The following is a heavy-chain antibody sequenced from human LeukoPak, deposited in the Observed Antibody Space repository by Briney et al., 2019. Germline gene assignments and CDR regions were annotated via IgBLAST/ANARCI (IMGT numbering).Heavy chain of an antibody. CDR2: ITASGATT. Sequence: GGGLRLSCAASRFTFSTSAMSWVRQAPGKGLEWVSVITASGATTFYADSVKGRFTISRDNSKNTLYLQMNSLATEDTALYYCATSPTWDWGQGTLVTVSS. V-gene: IGHV3-23*01. CDR3: ATSPTWD. D-gene: IGHD2/OR15-2a*01. J-gene: IGHJ4*02. CDR1: RFTFSTSA.